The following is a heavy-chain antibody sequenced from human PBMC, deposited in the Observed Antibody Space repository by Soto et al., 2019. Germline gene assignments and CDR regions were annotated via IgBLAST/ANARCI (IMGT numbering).Heavy chain of an antibody. CDR2: IRGSTYGGTT. CDR1: GFTSDDYDYA. CDR3: TTDEVWCTNGFCRYYYYGMDV. Sequence: EVQLVESGGGLVQPGRSLRLSCTFSGFTSDDYDYALTWVRQAPGKGLQWLGLIRGSTYGGTTEYAASVKGRFTISRDDSKNTLYLQLNSLKTADTAVYYCTTDEVWCTNGFCRYYYYGMDVWGQGTTVTVSS. D-gene: IGHD2-8*01. V-gene: IGHV3-49*04. J-gene: IGHJ6*02.